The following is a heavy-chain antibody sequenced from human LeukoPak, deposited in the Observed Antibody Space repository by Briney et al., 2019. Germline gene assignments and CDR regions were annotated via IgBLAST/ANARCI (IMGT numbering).Heavy chain of an antibody. V-gene: IGHV3-23*01. CDR1: GFTFTIYA. J-gene: IGHJ4*02. CDR2: ISGSAGST. D-gene: IGHD6-6*01. Sequence: PGGSLRLSCAASGFTFTIYAMSWVRQAPGKGLEWVSRISGSAGSTYYADSVKGRFTISRDNAKNSLYLQMNSLRAEDTAVYYCARGEYSSSLFDYWGQGTLVTVSS. CDR3: ARGEYSSSLFDY.